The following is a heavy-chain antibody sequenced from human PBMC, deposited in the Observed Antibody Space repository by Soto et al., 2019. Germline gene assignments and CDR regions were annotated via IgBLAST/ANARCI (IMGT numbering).Heavy chain of an antibody. CDR3: ARAYYYDSSGYPYFDY. Sequence: PSETLSLTCTVSGGSISSYYWSWIRQPPGKGLEWIGYIYYSGSTNYNPSLKSRVTISVDTSKNQFSLKLSSVTAADTAVYYCARAYYYDSSGYPYFDYWGQGTLVTVSS. CDR2: IYYSGST. CDR1: GGSISSYY. J-gene: IGHJ4*02. D-gene: IGHD3-22*01. V-gene: IGHV4-59*01.